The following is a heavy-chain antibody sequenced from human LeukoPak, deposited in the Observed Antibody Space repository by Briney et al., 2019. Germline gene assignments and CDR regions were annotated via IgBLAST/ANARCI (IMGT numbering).Heavy chain of an antibody. V-gene: IGHV1-46*03. CDR3: AREGDTVGATGAFDI. J-gene: IGHJ3*02. CDR1: GYTFTSYY. D-gene: IGHD1-26*01. CDR2: INPSVGST. Sequence: ASVKVSCKASGYTFTSYYMHWVRQDPGQGLEWMGIINPSVGSTSYTQKCQGRVTMTRDTSTSTVYMELSSLRSEDTAVYCCAREGDTVGATGAFDIWGQGTMVTVSS.